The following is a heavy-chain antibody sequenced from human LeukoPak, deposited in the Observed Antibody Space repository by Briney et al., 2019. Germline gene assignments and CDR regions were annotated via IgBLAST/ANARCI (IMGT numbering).Heavy chain of an antibody. D-gene: IGHD5-12*01. J-gene: IGHJ4*02. CDR3: ARDRGRYSGYDLVVY. CDR2: ISAYNGNT. Sequence: ASVKVSCKASGYTFTSYGISWVRQAPGQGLEWMGWISAYNGNTNYAQKLQGRVTMTTDTSTSTAYMELRSLRSDDTAVYYCARDRGRYSGYDLVVYWGQGTLVTVSS. V-gene: IGHV1-18*01. CDR1: GYTFTSYG.